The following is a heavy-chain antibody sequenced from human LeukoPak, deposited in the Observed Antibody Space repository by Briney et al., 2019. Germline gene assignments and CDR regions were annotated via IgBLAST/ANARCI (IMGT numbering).Heavy chain of an antibody. Sequence: GGSLRLSCAASGFTFSTYAMSWVRQAPGKGLEWVSVISGSGSSTYYADSVKGRFTISRDNSKNTLYLQMNSLRAEDTAVYYCAKEMATIRAFDSWGQGTMVTVSS. J-gene: IGHJ3*01. CDR2: ISGSGSST. CDR1: GFTFSTYA. V-gene: IGHV3-23*01. D-gene: IGHD5-24*01. CDR3: AKEMATIRAFDS.